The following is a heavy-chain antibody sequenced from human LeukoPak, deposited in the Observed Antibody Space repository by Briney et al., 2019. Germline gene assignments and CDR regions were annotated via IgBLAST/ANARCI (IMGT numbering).Heavy chain of an antibody. CDR1: GYIFTSYW. CDR3: ARSGGNFYSSTWYGH. Sequence: GESLKISCKGSGYIFTSYWIGWVRQLPGEGLEWMGIIYPGDSDTRYSPSFQGQVTISADKSISTAYLQWSSMKASDTAMYYCARSGGNFYSSTWYGHWGQGTLVTVSS. CDR2: IYPGDSDT. J-gene: IGHJ1*01. V-gene: IGHV5-51*01. D-gene: IGHD6-13*01.